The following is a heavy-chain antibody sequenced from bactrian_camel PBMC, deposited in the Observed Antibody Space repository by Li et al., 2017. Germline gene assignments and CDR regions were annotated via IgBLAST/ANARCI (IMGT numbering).Heavy chain of an antibody. J-gene: IGHJ4*01. D-gene: IGHD6*01. CDR3: AKGAEGITYGGRWYVTILDY. CDR2: IWTDDDGT. Sequence: HVQLVESGGGSVRAGGSLRLSCVVSGYTGDINFMGWFRQSPGQEREGLAVIWTDDDGTHYFDSAKDRVTISRDNTKTTVYLQLNSLKFEDTALYYCAKGAEGITYGGRWYVTILDYWGQGTQVTVS. CDR1: GYTGDINF. V-gene: IGHV3S63*01.